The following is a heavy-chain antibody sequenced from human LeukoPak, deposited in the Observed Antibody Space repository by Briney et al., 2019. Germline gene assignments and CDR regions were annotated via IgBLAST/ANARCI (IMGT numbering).Heavy chain of an antibody. J-gene: IGHJ3*02. D-gene: IGHD5-18*01. CDR3: ARGPHSDRVAFDI. V-gene: IGHV4-30-2*01. Sequence: PSETLSLTCAVSGGSISSGGYSWSWIRQPPGKGLEWIGEINHSGSTNYNPSLKSRVTISVDTSKNQFSLKLSSVTAADTAVYYCARGPHSDRVAFDIWGQGTMVTVSS. CDR1: GGSISSGGYS. CDR2: INHSGST.